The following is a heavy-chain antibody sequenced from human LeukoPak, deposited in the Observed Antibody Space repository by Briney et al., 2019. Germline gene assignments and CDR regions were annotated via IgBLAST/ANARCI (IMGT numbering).Heavy chain of an antibody. V-gene: IGHV3-23*01. CDR2: ISGSGGST. J-gene: IGHJ1*01. CDR3: AKAEWELLGYFQH. Sequence: GGSLRLSCAASGFTFSSYAMSWVRQAPGKGLEWVSAISGSGGSTYYADSVKGRFTISRYNSKNTLYLQMNSLRAEDTAVYYCAKAEWELLGYFQHWGQGTLVTVSS. CDR1: GFTFSSYA. D-gene: IGHD1-26*01.